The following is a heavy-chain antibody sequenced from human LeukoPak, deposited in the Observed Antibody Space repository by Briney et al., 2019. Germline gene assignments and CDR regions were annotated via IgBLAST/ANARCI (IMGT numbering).Heavy chain of an antibody. Sequence: RPWGSLRLSCAASGFTFSSYSMNWVRPAPGKGLEWVSYISSSSSTIYYADSVKGRFTISRDNAKNSLYLQMNSLRAEDTAVYYCARAVSGLFDYWGQGTLVTVSS. CDR2: ISSSSSTI. CDR3: ARAVSGLFDY. CDR1: GFTFSSYS. J-gene: IGHJ4*02. D-gene: IGHD3/OR15-3a*01. V-gene: IGHV3-48*04.